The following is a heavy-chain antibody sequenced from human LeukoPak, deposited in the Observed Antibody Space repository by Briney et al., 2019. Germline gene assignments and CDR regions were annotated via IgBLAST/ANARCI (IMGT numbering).Heavy chain of an antibody. Sequence: ASVKVSCKASGYTFTSHGISWVRQAPGQGLEWMGWISAYNGNTNYAQKLQGRVTMTTDTSTSTAYMELRSLRSDDTAVYYCARDPVVPAAIGYYYYYMDVWGKGTTVTVSS. D-gene: IGHD2-2*01. CDR3: ARDPVVPAAIGYYYYYMDV. CDR1: GYTFTSHG. J-gene: IGHJ6*03. V-gene: IGHV1-18*01. CDR2: ISAYNGNT.